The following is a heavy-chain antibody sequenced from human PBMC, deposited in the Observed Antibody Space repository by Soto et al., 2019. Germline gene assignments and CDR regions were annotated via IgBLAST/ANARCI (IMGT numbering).Heavy chain of an antibody. J-gene: IGHJ4*02. CDR1: GFTFSSYA. Sequence: GGSLRLSCAASGFTFSSYAMSWVRQAPGKGLEWVSAISANGTSTTYADSVKGRFTTSRDNATNTLYLQMNSLRAEDTAVYYCATVPTGKFGVWNSWGQGTLVTVSS. D-gene: IGHD1-7*01. CDR2: ISANGTST. CDR3: ATVPTGKFGVWNS. V-gene: IGHV3-23*01.